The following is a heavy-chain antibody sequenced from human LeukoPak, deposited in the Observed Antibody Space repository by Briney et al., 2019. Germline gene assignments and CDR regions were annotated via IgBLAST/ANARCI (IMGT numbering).Heavy chain of an antibody. CDR3: GPNIPPDY. CDR2: IKQDGSEK. J-gene: IGHJ4*02. CDR1: EFSVGSNY. Sequence: GGSLRLSCAASEFSVGSNYMTWVRQAPGKGLEWVANIKQDGSEKYYVDSVKGRFTISRDNAKNSLYLQMNSLRAEDTAVYYCGPNIPPDYWGQGTLVTVSS. V-gene: IGHV3-7*01. D-gene: IGHD2-21*01.